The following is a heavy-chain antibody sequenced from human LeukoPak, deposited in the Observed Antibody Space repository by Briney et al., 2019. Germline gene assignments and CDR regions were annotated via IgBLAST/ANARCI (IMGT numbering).Heavy chain of an antibody. CDR3: ARRGRIAVAGTGYYYGIDV. Sequence: ASVKVSCKASGYTFTSYGISWVRQAPGQGLEWMGWISAYNGNTNYAQKLQGRVTMTTDTSTSTAYMGLRSLRSDDTAVYYCARRGRIAVAGTGYYYGIDVWGQGTTVTVSS. J-gene: IGHJ6*02. D-gene: IGHD6-19*01. CDR1: GYTFTSYG. CDR2: ISAYNGNT. V-gene: IGHV1-18*01.